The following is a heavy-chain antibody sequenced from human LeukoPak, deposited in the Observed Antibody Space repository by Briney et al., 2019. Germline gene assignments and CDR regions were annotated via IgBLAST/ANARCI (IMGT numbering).Heavy chain of an antibody. V-gene: IGHV3-21*01. Sequence: GGSLRLSCAASGFTFSSYSMNWVRQAPGKGLEGVSSISSSSSYIYYADSVKGGFTISRDNAKNSLYLQMNSLRAEDTAVYYCARASYDILTGYPYRYFDYWGQGTLVTVSS. D-gene: IGHD3-9*01. CDR1: GFTFSSYS. CDR3: ARASYDILTGYPYRYFDY. J-gene: IGHJ4*02. CDR2: ISSSSSYI.